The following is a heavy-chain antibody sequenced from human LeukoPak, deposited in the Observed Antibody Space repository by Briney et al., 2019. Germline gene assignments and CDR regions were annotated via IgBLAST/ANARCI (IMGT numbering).Heavy chain of an antibody. D-gene: IGHD3-16*02. CDR3: ASGSYRENFDY. V-gene: IGHV3-7*01. CDR2: MNQDGSER. CDR1: GFTFSRFW. Sequence: PGGSLRLSCAASGFTFSRFWMSWVRQAPQKGLEWVATMNQDGSERYYMDSVKGRCTISRDNAKNSLYLQISNLRVEDTAVYYCASGSYRENFDYWGQGILVTVSS. J-gene: IGHJ4*02.